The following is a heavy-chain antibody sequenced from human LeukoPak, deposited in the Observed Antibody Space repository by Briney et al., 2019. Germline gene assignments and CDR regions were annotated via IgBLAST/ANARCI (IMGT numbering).Heavy chain of an antibody. CDR3: ARGLVRTSSYYYYYYMDV. J-gene: IGHJ6*03. Sequence: SETLSLTCAVYGGSFSGYYWSWIRQPPGKGLEWIGEINHSGSTNYNPSLKSRVTISVDTSKNQFSLKLSSVTAADTAVYYCARGLVRTSSYYYYYYMDVWGKGTTVTVSS. V-gene: IGHV4-34*01. D-gene: IGHD3-9*01. CDR2: INHSGST. CDR1: GGSFSGYY.